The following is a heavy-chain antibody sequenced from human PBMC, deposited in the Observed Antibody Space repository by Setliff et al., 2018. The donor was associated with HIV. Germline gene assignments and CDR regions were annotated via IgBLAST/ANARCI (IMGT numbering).Heavy chain of an antibody. D-gene: IGHD3-10*01. V-gene: IGHV3-30*02. CDR1: GFTFSNYG. CDR3: VSSQSPQDRAVIIGGL. J-gene: IGHJ4*02. CDR2: IWHDGSNE. Sequence: PGGSLRLSCAASGFTFSNYGMHWVRQAPGKGLEWVAVIWHDGSNEFHADSVKGRFFISRDNSRNTLHLQMNSLRPDDTAVYYCVSSQSPQDRAVIIGGLWGQGTQVTVSS.